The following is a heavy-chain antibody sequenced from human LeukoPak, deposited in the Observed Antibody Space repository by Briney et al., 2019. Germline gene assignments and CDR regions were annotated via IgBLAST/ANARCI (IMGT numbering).Heavy chain of an antibody. V-gene: IGHV4-34*01. Sequence: PSETLSLTCAVYGGSFSGYYWNWIRQPPGKGLEWIGEINHSGSTNYNPSLKSRVTISVDTSKNQFSLKLSSVTAADAAVYYCARMDYYGSGIWGQGTLVTVSS. CDR3: ARMDYYGSGI. D-gene: IGHD3-10*01. J-gene: IGHJ4*02. CDR2: INHSGST. CDR1: GGSFSGYY.